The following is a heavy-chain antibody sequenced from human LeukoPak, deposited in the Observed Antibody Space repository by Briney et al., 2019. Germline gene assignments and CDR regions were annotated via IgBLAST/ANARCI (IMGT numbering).Heavy chain of an antibody. J-gene: IGHJ6*02. CDR3: ARIMITFGGSYGMDV. CDR2: INAGNGNT. D-gene: IGHD3-16*01. V-gene: IGHV1-3*01. CDR1: GYTFTSYG. Sequence: ASVKVSCKASGYTFTSYGISWVRQAPGQRLEWMGWINAGNGNTKYSQKFQGRVTITRDTSASTAYMELSSLRSEDTAVYYCARIMITFGGSYGMDVWGQGTTVTVSS.